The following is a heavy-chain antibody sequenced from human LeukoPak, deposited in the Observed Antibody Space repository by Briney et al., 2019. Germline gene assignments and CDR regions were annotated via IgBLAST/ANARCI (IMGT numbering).Heavy chain of an antibody. Sequence: GASVKVSCKASGYTFTDYYMHWVRQAPGQGLEWMGWINPNSGGTDSAQKFQGRVTMTRDTSIGTAYMELSRLRSDDTAVYYCAREAFTTVTSATDAFDIWGQGTMVTVSS. D-gene: IGHD4-17*01. V-gene: IGHV1-2*02. CDR3: AREAFTTVTSATDAFDI. CDR1: GYTFTDYY. J-gene: IGHJ3*02. CDR2: INPNSGGT.